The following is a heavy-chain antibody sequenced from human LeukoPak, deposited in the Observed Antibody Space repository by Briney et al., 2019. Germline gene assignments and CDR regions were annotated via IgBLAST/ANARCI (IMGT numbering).Heavy chain of an antibody. CDR2: IRNDGSNK. Sequence: GGSLRLSCAAPGFTFSSYGMHWVRQTPGKGREWVAFIRNDGSNKNYADSVKGRFTISRDKSKNTLYMQMNRLRAEDTAMYYCAKDYSKTSYYGSGTYYRPNWFDPWGQGTLATVSS. V-gene: IGHV3-30*02. CDR3: AKDYSKTSYYGSGTYYRPNWFDP. D-gene: IGHD3-10*01. CDR1: GFTFSSYG. J-gene: IGHJ5*02.